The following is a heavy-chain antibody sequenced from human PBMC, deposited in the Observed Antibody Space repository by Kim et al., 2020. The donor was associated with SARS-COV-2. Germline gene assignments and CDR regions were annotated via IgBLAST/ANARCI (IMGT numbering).Heavy chain of an antibody. Sequence: ASVKVSCKASGCTFTSYAMNWVRQAPGQGLEWMGWINTNTGNPTYAQGFTGRFVFSLDTSVSTAYLQISSLKAEDTAVYYCARDYVAEDIFSSWYFDWFDPGGQGTLVTVSS. V-gene: IGHV7-4-1*02. J-gene: IGHJ5*02. CDR3: ARDYVAEDIFSSWYFDWFDP. CDR2: INTNTGNP. CDR1: GCTFTSYA. D-gene: IGHD6-13*01.